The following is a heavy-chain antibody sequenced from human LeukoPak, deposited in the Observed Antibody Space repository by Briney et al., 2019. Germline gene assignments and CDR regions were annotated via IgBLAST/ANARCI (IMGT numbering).Heavy chain of an antibody. CDR2: ISGSGGST. D-gene: IGHD4-11*01. Sequence: GGSLRLSCVASGFTFSSYAMTWVRQAPGKGLEWVSTISGSGGSTYYADSVRGRFTISRDNAKNSLSLQMNSLRAEDTAVYYCASNYGGWGQGTLVTVSS. J-gene: IGHJ4*02. CDR3: ASNYGG. CDR1: GFTFSSYA. V-gene: IGHV3-23*01.